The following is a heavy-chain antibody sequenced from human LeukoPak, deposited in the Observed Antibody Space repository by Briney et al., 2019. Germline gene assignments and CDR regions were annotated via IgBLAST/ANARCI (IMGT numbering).Heavy chain of an antibody. CDR3: ARYDYVWGSYRYHSYDGMDV. CDR1: GYTFTGYY. D-gene: IGHD3-16*02. J-gene: IGHJ6*02. V-gene: IGHV1-18*04. CDR2: INPNSGNT. Sequence: ASVKVSCKASGYTFTGYYMHWVRQAPGQGLEWMGWINPNSGNTNYAQKLQGRVTMTTDTSTSTAYMELRSLRSDDTAVYYCARYDYVWGSYRYHSYDGMDVWGQGTTVTVSS.